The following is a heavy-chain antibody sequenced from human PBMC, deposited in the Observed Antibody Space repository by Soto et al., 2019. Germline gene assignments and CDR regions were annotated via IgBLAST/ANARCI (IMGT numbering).Heavy chain of an antibody. CDR1: GGSISSSNW. V-gene: IGHV4-4*02. CDR2: IYHSGST. Sequence: PSETLSLTCAVSGGSISSSNWWSWVRQPPGKGLEWIGEIYHSGSTNYNPSLKSRVTISVDKSKNQFSLKLGSVTAADTAVYYCARVDIVATYVDYWGQGTMVTVYS. CDR3: ARVDIVATYVDY. J-gene: IGHJ4*02. D-gene: IGHD5-12*01.